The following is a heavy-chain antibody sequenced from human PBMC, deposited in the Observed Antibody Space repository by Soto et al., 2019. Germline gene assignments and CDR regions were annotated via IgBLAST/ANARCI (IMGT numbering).Heavy chain of an antibody. CDR2: IIPIYGTT. V-gene: IGHV1-69*13. CDR1: VGTFSSYA. Sequence: GXSVKVSCKGSVGTFSSYAISWVRQAPGQGLEWMGGIIPIYGTTNSAQKFQGRVTITADESTSTAYMEVSSLRSEDTAVYYCARVDCSGGSCYRNHRWFDHWGQGTLVTVSS. D-gene: IGHD2-15*01. CDR3: ARVDCSGGSCYRNHRWFDH. J-gene: IGHJ5*02.